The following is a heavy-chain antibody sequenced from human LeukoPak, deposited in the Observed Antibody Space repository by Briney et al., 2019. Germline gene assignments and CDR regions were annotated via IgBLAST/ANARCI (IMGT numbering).Heavy chain of an antibody. CDR2: VYYDGTS. D-gene: IGHD5-24*01. V-gene: IGHV4-39*01. CDR1: GGSINSHSYY. Sequence: SETLSLTCTVSGGSINSHSYYWGWIRQPPGKGLEWIGSVYYDGTSYSNPSLKSRAAVFVDTSRDQFSLDLSFVTAADTALYYCVRHISTNTGYFDSCGQGTLVSVSS. CDR3: VRHISTNTGYFDS. J-gene: IGHJ4*02.